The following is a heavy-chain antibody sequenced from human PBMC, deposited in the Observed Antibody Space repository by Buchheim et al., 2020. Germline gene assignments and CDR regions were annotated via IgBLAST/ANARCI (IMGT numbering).Heavy chain of an antibody. CDR1: GFTFKSYA. D-gene: IGHD6-19*01. CDR3: ARDMYSSDYYIKTFDS. J-gene: IGHJ4*02. CDR2: IAQTGDSK. V-gene: IGHV3-30-3*01. Sequence: QVRLVESGGGVVQPGGSLRLSCVASGFTFKSYAMYWVRQVPGLGLQWVAAIAQTGDSKYFADSVRGRFTLSRDNSKNTVFLEMSSLKVEDTALYYCARDMYSSDYYIKTFDSWGQGT.